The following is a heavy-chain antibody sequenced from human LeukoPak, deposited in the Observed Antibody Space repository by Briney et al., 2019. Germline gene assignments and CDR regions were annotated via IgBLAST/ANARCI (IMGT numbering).Heavy chain of an antibody. D-gene: IGHD6-19*01. Sequence: SGPALVKPTQALTLTCTFSGFSLSTSGMCVSWIRQPPGKALEWLARIDWDDDKYYSTSLKTRLTISKDTSKNQVVLTMTNMHPVDTATYYCARIAVAGYFFDYWGQGILVTVSS. CDR3: ARIAVAGYFFDY. CDR2: IDWDDDK. CDR1: GFSLSTSGMC. V-gene: IGHV2-70*11. J-gene: IGHJ4*02.